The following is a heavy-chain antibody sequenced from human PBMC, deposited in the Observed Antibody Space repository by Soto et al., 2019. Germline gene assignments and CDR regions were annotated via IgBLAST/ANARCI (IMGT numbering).Heavy chain of an antibody. CDR3: ARNLAYGGGYTFDY. Sequence: ESGGGLVQPGGSLRLSCEVSAFTFSDHFIDWVRQDPGKGLEWVGRSRDKAHSYTTEYAASVKGKFTISRDDSRNSLYLQMNSLKTEDTAVYYCARNLAYGGGYTFDYWGQGTLVTVSS. CDR1: AFTFSDHF. J-gene: IGHJ4*02. D-gene: IGHD2-21*01. CDR2: SRDKAHSYTT. V-gene: IGHV3-72*01.